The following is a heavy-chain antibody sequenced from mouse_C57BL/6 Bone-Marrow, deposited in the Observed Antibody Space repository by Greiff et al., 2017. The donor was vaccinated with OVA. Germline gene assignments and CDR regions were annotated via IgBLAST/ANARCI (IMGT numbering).Heavy chain of an antibody. CDR1: GYTFTSYW. CDR2: IDPSDSYT. J-gene: IGHJ2*01. CDR3: ARWAAQAR. V-gene: IGHV1-50*01. Sequence: VQLQQPGAELVKPGASVKLSCKASGYTFTSYWMQWVKQRPGQGLEWIGEIDPSDSYTNYNQKFKGKATLTVDTSSSTAYMQLSSLTSEDSAVYYCARWAAQARWGQGTTLTVSS. D-gene: IGHD3-2*02.